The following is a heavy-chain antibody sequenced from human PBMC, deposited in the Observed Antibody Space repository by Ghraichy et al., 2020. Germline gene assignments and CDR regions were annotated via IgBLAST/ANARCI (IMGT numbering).Heavy chain of an antibody. Sequence: SVKVSCKASGGTFSSYAISWVRQAPGQGLEWMGGIIPIFGTANYAQKFQGRVTITADKSTSTAYMELSSLRSEDTAVYYCARTEPYYDSSGYYDNWFDPWGHGTLVTVAS. CDR2: IIPIFGTA. J-gene: IGHJ5*02. CDR1: GGTFSSYA. CDR3: ARTEPYYDSSGYYDNWFDP. V-gene: IGHV1-69*06. D-gene: IGHD3-22*01.